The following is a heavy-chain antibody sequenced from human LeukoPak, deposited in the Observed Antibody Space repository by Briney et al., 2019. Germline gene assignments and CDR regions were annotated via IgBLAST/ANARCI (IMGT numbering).Heavy chain of an antibody. CDR3: ARDSGYYYGSGSYYAFDY. V-gene: IGHV1-2*02. CDR2: INPNSGDT. CDR1: GYTFIGYD. J-gene: IGHJ4*02. Sequence: ASVKVSCKASGYTFIGYDMHWVRQAPGQGLEWMRWINPNSGDTNSAQKFQGRVTMTRDTSISTAYMELSSLKSDDTAVYYCARDSGYYYGSGSYYAFDYWGQGTLVTVSS. D-gene: IGHD3-10*01.